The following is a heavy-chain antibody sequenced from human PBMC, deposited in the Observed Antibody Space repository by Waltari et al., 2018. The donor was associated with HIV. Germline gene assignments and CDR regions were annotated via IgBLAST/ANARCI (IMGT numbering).Heavy chain of an antibody. CDR2: NKSKTDGGTT. CDR1: GFTFSNAW. V-gene: IGHV3-15*01. J-gene: IGHJ4*02. Sequence: EVQLVESGGGLVKPGGSLRLSCAASGFTFSNAWMSWVRQAPGKGLEWVGRNKSKTDGGTTDYAAPVKGRFTISRDDSKNTLYLQMNSLKTEDTAVYYCTTVGSYLSWVYWGQGTLVTVSS. D-gene: IGHD1-26*01. CDR3: TTVGSYLSWVY.